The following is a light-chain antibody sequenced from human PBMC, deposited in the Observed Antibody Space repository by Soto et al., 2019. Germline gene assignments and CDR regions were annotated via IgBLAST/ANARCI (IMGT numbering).Light chain of an antibody. J-gene: IGLJ2*01. CDR2: LNSDGSH. Sequence: QPVLTQSPSASASLGASVKLTCTLSSGHSSYAIAWHQQRPEKGPRYLMKLNSDGSHSKGDGIPDRFSGSSSGAERYLTXXXXXXXXXXXXYCQTWGTGIQVFGGGTKLTVL. V-gene: IGLV4-69*01. CDR3: QTWGTGIQV. CDR1: SGHSSYA.